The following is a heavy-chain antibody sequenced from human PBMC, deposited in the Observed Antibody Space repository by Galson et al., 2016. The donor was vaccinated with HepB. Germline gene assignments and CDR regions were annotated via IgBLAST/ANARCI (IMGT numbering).Heavy chain of an antibody. CDR3: AREAYPWSGYFHTATLDS. CDR1: GFTFSSYA. D-gene: IGHD3-3*01. CDR2: ISGSGGST. J-gene: IGHJ4*02. V-gene: IGHV3-23*01. Sequence: SLRLSCAASGFTFSSYAMSWVRQAPGKGLEWVSGISGSGGSTYYADSVKGRFTISRDNSKNTLYLEMNSLRVEDTAVYCCAREAYPWSGYFHTATLDSWGQGTLVTVTS.